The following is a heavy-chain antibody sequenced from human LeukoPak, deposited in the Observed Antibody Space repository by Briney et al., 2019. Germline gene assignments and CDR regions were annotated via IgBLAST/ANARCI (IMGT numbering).Heavy chain of an antibody. V-gene: IGHV1-69*05. J-gene: IGHJ3*02. CDR1: GYTFTSYG. D-gene: IGHD2-21*02. CDR3: ARDVIVVVTADAFDI. Sequence: SVKVSCKASGYTFTSYGISWVRQAPGQGLEWMGRIIPIFGTANYAQKFQGRVTITTDESTGTAYMELSSLRSEDTAVYYCARDVIVVVTADAFDIWGQGTMVTVSS. CDR2: IIPIFGTA.